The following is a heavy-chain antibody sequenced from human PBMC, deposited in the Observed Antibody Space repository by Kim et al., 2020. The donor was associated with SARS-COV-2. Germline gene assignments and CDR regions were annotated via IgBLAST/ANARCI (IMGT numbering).Heavy chain of an antibody. CDR1: GFTFSSYA. D-gene: IGHD5-18*01. CDR3: ARAPWIQLWLHYYYGMDV. J-gene: IGHJ6*02. V-gene: IGHV3-30*04. CDR2: ISYDESNK. Sequence: GGSLRLSCAASGFTFSSYAMHWVRQAPGKGLEWVAVISYDESNKYYADSVKGRFTISRDNSKNTLYLQMNSLRAEDTAVYYCARAPWIQLWLHYYYGMDVWGQGTTVTVSS.